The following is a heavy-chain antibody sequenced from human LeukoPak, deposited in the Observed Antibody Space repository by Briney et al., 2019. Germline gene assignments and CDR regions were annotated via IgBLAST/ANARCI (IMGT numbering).Heavy chain of an antibody. CDR1: GFTFSSYS. CDR3: VRDYDYYDSSGYYSRSFDAFDI. D-gene: IGHD3-22*01. V-gene: IGHV3-21*01. J-gene: IGHJ3*02. CDR2: ISSSSSYI. Sequence: GGSLRLSCAASGFTFSSYSMNWVRQAPGKGLEWVSSISSSSSYIYYADSVKGRFTISRDNAKNSLYLQMNSLRAEDTAVYYCVRDYDYYDSSGYYSRSFDAFDIWGQGTMVTVSS.